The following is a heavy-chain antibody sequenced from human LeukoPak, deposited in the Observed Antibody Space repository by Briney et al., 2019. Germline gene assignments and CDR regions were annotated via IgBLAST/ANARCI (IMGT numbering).Heavy chain of an antibody. V-gene: IGHV3-48*01. D-gene: IGHD2-2*01. CDR1: GFTFSSYS. J-gene: IGHJ4*02. CDR2: ISSGSGTI. CDR3: ASLYCTHTTCYYFDY. Sequence: PGGSLRLSCAASGFTFSSYSMNWVRQAPGKGLEWISYISSGSGTIYYADSVKGRFTISRDTAKNSLSLQMNSLRAEDTAVYYCASLYCTHTTCYYFDYWGQGTLVSVSS.